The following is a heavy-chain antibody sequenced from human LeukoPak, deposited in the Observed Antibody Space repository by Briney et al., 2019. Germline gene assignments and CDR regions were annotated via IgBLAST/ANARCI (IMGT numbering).Heavy chain of an antibody. CDR1: GGSISSYY. V-gene: IGHV4-59*12. CDR2: IYYSGST. J-gene: IGHJ3*02. Sequence: PSETLSLTCTVSGGSISSYYWSWIRQPPGKGLEWIGYIYYSGSTNYNPSLKSRVTISVDTSKNQFSLKLSSVTAADTAVYYCARVPPSIAVAGSRAFDIWGQGTMVTVSS. CDR3: ARVPPSIAVAGSRAFDI. D-gene: IGHD6-19*01.